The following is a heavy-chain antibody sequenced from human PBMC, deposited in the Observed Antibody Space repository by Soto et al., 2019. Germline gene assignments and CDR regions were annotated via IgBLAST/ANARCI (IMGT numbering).Heavy chain of an antibody. J-gene: IGHJ6*02. CDR3: ASSAYTFGGVIDHYYYYYGMDV. D-gene: IGHD3-16*02. CDR2: IYYSGST. Sequence: SETLSLTCTVSGGSISSYYWSWIRQPPGKGLEWIGYIYYSGSTNYNPSLKSRVTISVDTSKNQFSLKLSSVTAADTAVYYCASSAYTFGGVIDHYYYYYGMDVSGQGTKATVSS. CDR1: GGSISSYY. V-gene: IGHV4-59*01.